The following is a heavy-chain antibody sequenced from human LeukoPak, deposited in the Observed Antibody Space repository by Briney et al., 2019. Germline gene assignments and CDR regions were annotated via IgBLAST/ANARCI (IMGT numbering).Heavy chain of an antibody. CDR3: ARHWMGIPSPNIFDY. CDR2: INHSGST. J-gene: IGHJ4*02. CDR1: GGSSSGYY. D-gene: IGHD2/OR15-2a*01. V-gene: IGHV4-34*01. Sequence: PSETLSLTCAVYGGSSSGYYWSWIRQPPGKGLEWIGEINHSGSTNYNPSLKSRVTISVDTSKNQFSLKLSSVTAADTAVYYCARHWMGIPSPNIFDYWGQGTLVTVSS.